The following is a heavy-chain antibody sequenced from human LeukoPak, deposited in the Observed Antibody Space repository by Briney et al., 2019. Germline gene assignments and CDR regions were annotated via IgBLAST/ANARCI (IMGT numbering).Heavy chain of an antibody. D-gene: IGHD5-24*01. Sequence: GGSLRLSCAASGFTFSSYWMHWVRQAPGKGLVWVSRINSDGSSTSYADSVKGRFTISRDNAKNTLYLQMNSLRAEDTAVYYCARDYNVRQYYYYYMDVWGKGTTVTVSS. J-gene: IGHJ6*03. CDR1: GFTFSSYW. CDR2: INSDGSST. CDR3: ARDYNVRQYYYYYMDV. V-gene: IGHV3-74*01.